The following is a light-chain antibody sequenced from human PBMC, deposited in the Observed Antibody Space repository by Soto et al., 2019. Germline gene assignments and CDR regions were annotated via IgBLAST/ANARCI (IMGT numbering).Light chain of an antibody. J-gene: IGLJ2*01. CDR1: SGPTSYS. Sequence: QLVLTQSSSASASLGSSVRLTCTLSSGPTSYSIAWHQQRPGKAPQYLMRVEGSGNYNKVSGVPDRFSGSSSGADRYLSISNLQFEDEADYYCETWDTLAQRVFGGGTQLTVL. CDR3: ETWDTLAQRV. CDR2: VEGSGNY. V-gene: IGLV4-60*02.